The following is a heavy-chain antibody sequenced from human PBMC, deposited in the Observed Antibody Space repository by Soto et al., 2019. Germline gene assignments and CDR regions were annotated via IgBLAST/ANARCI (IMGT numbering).Heavy chain of an antibody. D-gene: IGHD3-10*01. CDR2: INSDGSST. Sequence: GGSLRLSCAASGFTFSSYWMHWVRQAPGKGLVWVSRINSDGSSTSYADSVKGRFTISRDNAKNTLYLQMNSLRAEDTAVYYCSVRNYYYYGMDVWGQGTTVTVSS. CDR1: GFTFSSYW. CDR3: SVRNYYYYGMDV. J-gene: IGHJ6*02. V-gene: IGHV3-74*01.